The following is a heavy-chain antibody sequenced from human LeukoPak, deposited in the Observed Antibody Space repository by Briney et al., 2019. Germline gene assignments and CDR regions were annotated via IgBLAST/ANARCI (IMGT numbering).Heavy chain of an antibody. CDR3: ARVGGGPDH. V-gene: IGHV4-61*02. D-gene: IGHD2-15*01. CDR2: IYTSGST. J-gene: IGHJ4*02. Sequence: SQTLSLTCTVSGGSISSGSYFWSWIRQPAGKGLEWIGRIYTSGSTNYNPSLKSRVTISVDTSKNHFSLKLTSVTAADTAVYYCARVGGGPDHWGQGTLVTVSS. CDR1: GGSISSGSYF.